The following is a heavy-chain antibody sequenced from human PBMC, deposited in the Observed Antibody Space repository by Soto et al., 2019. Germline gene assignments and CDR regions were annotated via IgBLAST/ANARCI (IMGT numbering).Heavy chain of an antibody. CDR3: AKSRSRGYSYGS. D-gene: IGHD5-18*01. J-gene: IGHJ5*02. Sequence: QVQLVQSGAEVKKPGASVKVSCKASGYTFTSYYMHWVRQAPGQGLECMGIINPSGGSTSYAQKFQGRVTMTRDTSTSTVYMELSSLRSEDTTVYYCAKSRSRGYSYGSWGQGTLVTVSS. CDR2: INPSGGST. CDR1: GYTFTSYY. V-gene: IGHV1-46*03.